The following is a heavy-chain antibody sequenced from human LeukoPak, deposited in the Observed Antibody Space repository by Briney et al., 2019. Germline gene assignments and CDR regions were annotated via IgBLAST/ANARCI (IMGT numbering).Heavy chain of an antibody. J-gene: IGHJ3*02. CDR2: IYYSGST. V-gene: IGHV4-59*01. CDR1: GGSISSYY. CDR3: ARDRGYYYDSSDAFDI. D-gene: IGHD3-22*01. Sequence: SETLSLTCTVSGGSISSYYWSWIRQPPGKGLEWLGYIYYSGSTNYNPSLKSRVTISVDTSKNQFSLKLSSVTAADTAVYYCARDRGYYYDSSDAFDIWGQGTMVTVSS.